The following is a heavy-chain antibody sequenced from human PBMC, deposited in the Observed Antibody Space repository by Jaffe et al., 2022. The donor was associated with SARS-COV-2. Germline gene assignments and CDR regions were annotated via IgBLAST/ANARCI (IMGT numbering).Heavy chain of an antibody. CDR1: GYTFTSYA. V-gene: IGHV1-3*01. CDR3: ARERVDAWEPYYYYYGMDV. D-gene: IGHD1-26*01. J-gene: IGHJ6*02. Sequence: QVQLVQSGAEVKKPGASVKVSCKASGYTFTSYAMHWVRQAPGQRLEWMGWINAGNGNTKYSQKFQGRVTITRDTSASTAYMELSSLRSEDTAVYYCARERVDAWEPYYYYYGMDVWGQGTTVTVSS. CDR2: INAGNGNT.